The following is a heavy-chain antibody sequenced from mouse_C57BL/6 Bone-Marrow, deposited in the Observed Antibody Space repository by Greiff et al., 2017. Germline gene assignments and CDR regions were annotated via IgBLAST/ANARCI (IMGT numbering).Heavy chain of an antibody. CDR2: INPSNGGT. D-gene: IGHD1-1*01. Sequence: QVQLQQPGTELVKPGASVKLSCKASGYTFTSYWMHWVKQRPGQGLEWIGTINPSNGGTNYNEKFKSKATLTVDKSSSTGYMRRSSLTSEDAAVYYCARSSTVVAKDYWGQGTTLTVSS. J-gene: IGHJ2*01. CDR1: GYTFTSYW. V-gene: IGHV1-53*01. CDR3: ARSSTVVAKDY.